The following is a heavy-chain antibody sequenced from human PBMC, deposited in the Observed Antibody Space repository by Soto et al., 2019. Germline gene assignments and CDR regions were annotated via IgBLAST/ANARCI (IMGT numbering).Heavy chain of an antibody. Sequence: ASVKVSCKASGYTFTSYGISWVRQAPGQGLEWMGWISAYNGNTNYAQKLQGRVTMTTDTSTSTAYMELRSLRSDDTAVYYCARVVGEYYYGSGRGDYYYYYMDVWGKGTTVTVSS. D-gene: IGHD3-10*01. J-gene: IGHJ6*03. CDR1: GYTFTSYG. V-gene: IGHV1-18*01. CDR2: ISAYNGNT. CDR3: ARVVGEYYYGSGRGDYYYYYMDV.